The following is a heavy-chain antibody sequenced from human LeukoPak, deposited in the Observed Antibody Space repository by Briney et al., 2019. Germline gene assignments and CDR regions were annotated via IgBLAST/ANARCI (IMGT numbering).Heavy chain of an antibody. D-gene: IGHD3-22*01. CDR3: ARDTSGYRRGSFDY. CDR1: GGSINRYY. Sequence: ASETLSLTCTVSGGSINRYYWSWIRQPPGKGLEWIGYIYYSGSTNYNPSLKSRVTISLDTSNNQFSLKLSSVTAADTAVYYCARDTSGYRRGSFDYWGQGTLVTVSS. V-gene: IGHV4-59*01. J-gene: IGHJ4*02. CDR2: IYYSGST.